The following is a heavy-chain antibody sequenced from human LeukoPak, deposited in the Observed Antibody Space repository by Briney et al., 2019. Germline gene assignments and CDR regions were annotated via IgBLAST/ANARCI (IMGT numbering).Heavy chain of an antibody. D-gene: IGHD2-15*01. Sequence: PSETLSLTCTVSGGSISRGGYYWSWIRQHPGKGLEWIGYIYYSGSTYYNPSLKSRVTISVDTSKNQFSLKLSSVTAADTAVYYCARDSSCSGGSCYSGGGMDVWGQGTTVTVSS. CDR2: IYYSGST. CDR1: GGSISRGGYY. CDR3: ARDSSCSGGSCYSGGGMDV. V-gene: IGHV4-31*03. J-gene: IGHJ6*02.